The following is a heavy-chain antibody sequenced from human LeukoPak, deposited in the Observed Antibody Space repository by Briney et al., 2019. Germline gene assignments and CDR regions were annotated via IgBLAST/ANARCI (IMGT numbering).Heavy chain of an antibody. CDR2: ISSSSSYI. Sequence: GGSLRLSCAASGFTFSSYNMNWVRQAPGKGLEWVSSISSSSSYIYYADSMKGRFTISRDNAKNSLYLQMNSLRAEDTAVYYCAREGFSSGWYDFWGQGTLVTVSS. CDR1: GFTFSSYN. CDR3: AREGFSSGWYDF. D-gene: IGHD6-19*01. V-gene: IGHV3-21*01. J-gene: IGHJ5*01.